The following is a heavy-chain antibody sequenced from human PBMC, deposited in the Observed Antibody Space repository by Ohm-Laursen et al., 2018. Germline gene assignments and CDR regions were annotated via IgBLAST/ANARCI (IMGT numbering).Heavy chain of an antibody. CDR1: GYTFTSYD. CDR2: MNPNSGNT. D-gene: IGHD3-22*01. V-gene: IGHV1-8*01. Sequence: ASVKVSCKPSGYTFTSYDINWVRQATGQGLEWMGWMNPNSGNTGYAQKFQGRVTMTRNTSISTAYMELSSLRSEDTAVYYCARGPRGYYDSSGYYYARGWFDPWGQGTPVTVSS. CDR3: ARGPRGYYDSSGYYYARGWFDP. J-gene: IGHJ5*02.